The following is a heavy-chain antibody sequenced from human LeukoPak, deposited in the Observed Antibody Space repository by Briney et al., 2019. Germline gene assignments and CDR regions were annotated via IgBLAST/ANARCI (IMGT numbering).Heavy chain of an antibody. J-gene: IGHJ4*02. CDR2: ITRSSYI. CDR3: AKDLVKVGLWFDGNFDY. V-gene: IGHV3-21*04. CDR1: GFTFNSYS. Sequence: PGGSLRLSCVASGFTFNSYSMNWVRQAPGKGLEWVSSITRSSYIYYADSVKGRFTISRDNAKNSLYLQMNSLRAEDTALYYCAKDLVKVGLWFDGNFDYWGQGTLVAVSS. D-gene: IGHD3-10*01.